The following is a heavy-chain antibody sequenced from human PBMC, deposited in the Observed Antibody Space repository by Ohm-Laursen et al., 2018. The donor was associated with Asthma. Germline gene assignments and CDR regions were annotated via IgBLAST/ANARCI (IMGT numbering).Heavy chain of an antibody. D-gene: IGHD3-10*01. CDR3: AEGQHVWSLLWSKPLYDY. Sequence: ASVKVSCKASGYTFTSYGISWVRQAPGQGLEWMGWISAYNGNTNYAQKLQGRVTMTRNTSISAAYMELSSLRSEDTAVYYCAEGQHVWSLLWSKPLYDYWGQGTLVTVSS. J-gene: IGHJ4*02. V-gene: IGHV1-18*04. CDR2: ISAYNGNT. CDR1: GYTFTSYG.